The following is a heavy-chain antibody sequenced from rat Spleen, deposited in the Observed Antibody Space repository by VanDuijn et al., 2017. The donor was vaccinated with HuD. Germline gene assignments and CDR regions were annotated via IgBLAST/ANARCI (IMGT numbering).Heavy chain of an antibody. CDR1: GHSITTAYR. CDR2: INSAGTT. CDR3: ARSSYVMDA. V-gene: IGHV3-3*01. Sequence: EVQLQESGPGLVKPSQSLSLTCSVTGHSITTAYRWNWIRKFPGNKLEWLGYINSAGTTNYNPSLKSRISITRDTSKNQFFLQVNSVTTEDTSTYYCARSSYVMDAWGQGASVTVSS. J-gene: IGHJ4*01.